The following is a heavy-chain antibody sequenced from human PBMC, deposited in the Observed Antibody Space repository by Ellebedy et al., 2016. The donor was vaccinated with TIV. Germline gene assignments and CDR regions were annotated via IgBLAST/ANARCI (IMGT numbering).Heavy chain of an antibody. D-gene: IGHD6-19*01. J-gene: IGHJ4*02. CDR1: GYTFTSYY. Sequence: AASVKVSCKASGYTFTSYYMHWVRQAPGQGLEWMGRINLSDGSTSYAQKFQGRVTMTRDTSTSTVYMELSSLRFEDTAVYYCARDPRNGWAPIDHWGQGTLVTVSS. CDR3: ARDPRNGWAPIDH. V-gene: IGHV1-46*01. CDR2: INLSDGST.